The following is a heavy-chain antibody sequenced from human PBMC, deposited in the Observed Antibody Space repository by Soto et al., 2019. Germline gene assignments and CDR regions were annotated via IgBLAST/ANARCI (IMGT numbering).Heavy chain of an antibody. J-gene: IGHJ1*01. CDR3: ARLYSRSSVSPFQH. Sequence: PGGSLRLSCAASGFTFTSYWMHWVRQAPGKGLVWVSRINSDGSSTSYADSVKGRFTISRDNAKNMLYLQMNTLRAEDTAVYYCARLYSRSSVSPFQHWGQGTLVTVSS. CDR2: INSDGSST. V-gene: IGHV3-74*01. D-gene: IGHD6-6*01. CDR1: GFTFTSYW.